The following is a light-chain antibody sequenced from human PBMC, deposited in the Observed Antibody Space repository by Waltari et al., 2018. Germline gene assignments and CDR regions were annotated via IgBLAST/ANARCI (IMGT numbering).Light chain of an antibody. J-gene: IGKJ2*01. CDR1: QSISSY. CDR3: QQLNSFPYT. CDR2: AAS. V-gene: IGKV1-39*01. Sequence: DIQMTQSPSSLSASVGDRVTITCRASQSISSYLNWYQQKPGKAPKLLIYAASSLQSGVPSRFSGSGSGTDFTLTIRSLQPEDFATYYCQQLNSFPYTFGQGTKLDIK.